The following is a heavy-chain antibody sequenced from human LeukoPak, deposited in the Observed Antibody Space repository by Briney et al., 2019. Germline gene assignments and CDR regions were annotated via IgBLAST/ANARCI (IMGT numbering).Heavy chain of an antibody. J-gene: IGHJ4*02. D-gene: IGHD6-6*01. Sequence: GGSLRLSCAASGFTFSSYSMNWVRQAPGKGLEWVSSISSSSSYIYYADSVKGRFTISRDNAKNSLYLQMNSLRAEDTAVYYCAKDNRPPPDIAARPDYWGQGTLVTVSS. CDR2: ISSSSSYI. CDR1: GFTFSSYS. CDR3: AKDNRPPPDIAARPDY. V-gene: IGHV3-21*01.